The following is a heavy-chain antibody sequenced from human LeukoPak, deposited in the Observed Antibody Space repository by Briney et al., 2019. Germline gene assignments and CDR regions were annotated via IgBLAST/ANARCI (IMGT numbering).Heavy chain of an antibody. V-gene: IGHV3-23*01. Sequence: GGSLRLSCAASGFTFSSNAMSWVRQAPGKGLDWVSTSGSTGGTYYADSVKGRFTISRDNSKNTLYLQMNSLRAEDTALYYCAKRLPYYVDVWGKGTTVTVSS. D-gene: IGHD5-18*01. J-gene: IGHJ6*03. CDR1: GFTFSSNA. CDR3: AKRLPYYVDV. CDR2: SGSTGGT.